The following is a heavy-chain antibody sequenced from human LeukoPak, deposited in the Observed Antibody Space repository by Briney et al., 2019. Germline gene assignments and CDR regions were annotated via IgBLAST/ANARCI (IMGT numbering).Heavy chain of an antibody. CDR1: GGSFSGYY. D-gene: IGHD1-26*01. CDR2: INHSGST. Sequence: SETLSLTCAVYGGSFSGYYWSWIRQPPGKGLEWIGEINHSGSTNYNPSLKSRVTISVDTSKNQFSLKLSSVTAADTAVYYCARAGGSNFWYFDLWGRSTLVTVSS. J-gene: IGHJ2*01. V-gene: IGHV4-34*01. CDR3: ARAGGSNFWYFDL.